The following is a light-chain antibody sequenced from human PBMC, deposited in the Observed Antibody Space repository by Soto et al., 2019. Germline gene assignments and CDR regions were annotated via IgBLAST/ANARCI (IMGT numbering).Light chain of an antibody. CDR1: QGISNY. CDR3: QHYNSVPLT. CDR2: AAS. Sequence: DIQMTQSPSSLSASVGDSVTITCRASQGISNYLAWYQQKPGKIPMLLIYAASALQSGVASRFSGSGSGTEYTLAIISQQPEDVATYYCQHYNSVPLTFGGGTKVEVK. V-gene: IGKV1-27*01. J-gene: IGKJ4*01.